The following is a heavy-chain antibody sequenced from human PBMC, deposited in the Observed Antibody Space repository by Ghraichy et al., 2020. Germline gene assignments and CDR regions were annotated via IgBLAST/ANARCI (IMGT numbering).Heavy chain of an antibody. V-gene: IGHV3-23*01. CDR2: IGGHET. D-gene: IGHD3-16*01. J-gene: IGHJ3*01. Sequence: GESLNISCTTSGFTFSIYAMNWVRQAPGKGLEWVSTIGGHETFSADSVKGRLTISRDNSRSTLYLQMNNLGAEDTAVYHCAKDLQDHNQSYEPFELWGRGTMGTVSS. CDR1: GFTFSIYA. CDR3: AKDLQDHNQSYEPFEL.